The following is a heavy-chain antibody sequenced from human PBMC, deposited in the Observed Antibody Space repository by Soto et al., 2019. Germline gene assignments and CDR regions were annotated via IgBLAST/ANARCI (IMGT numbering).Heavy chain of an antibody. CDR1: GGSISSGGYY. CDR3: ARVLDRPPRYYFDY. CDR2: IYYSGST. D-gene: IGHD3-22*01. Sequence: SETLSLTCTVSGGSISSGGYYWSWIRQHPGKGLEWIGYIYYSGSTYYNPSLKSRVTISVDTSKNQFSLKLSSVTAADTAVYYCARVLDRPPRYYFDYWGQATLVTVSS. V-gene: IGHV4-31*03. J-gene: IGHJ4*02.